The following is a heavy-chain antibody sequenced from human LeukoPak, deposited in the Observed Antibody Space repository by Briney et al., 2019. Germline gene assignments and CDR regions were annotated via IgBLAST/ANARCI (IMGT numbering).Heavy chain of an antibody. J-gene: IGHJ4*02. CDR1: VGSFRGYY. CDR2: INQSGRI. Sequence: SETLSLTYAVYVGSFRGYYWSWLRQPPGKGLEWIGEINQSGRINFNPSLKSRVTISADTSKNQFSLKLSSVTAADTAVYYCARGAGYCSSTSCPVGYWGQGTLVTVSS. CDR3: ARGAGYCSSTSCPVGY. V-gene: IGHV4-34*01. D-gene: IGHD2-2*01.